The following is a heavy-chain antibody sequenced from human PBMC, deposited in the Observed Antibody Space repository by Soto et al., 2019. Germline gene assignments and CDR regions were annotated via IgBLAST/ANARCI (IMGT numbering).Heavy chain of an antibody. CDR1: VFTFSSDA. J-gene: IGHJ4*02. V-gene: IGHV3-23*01. CDR3: AKDHFRIRLGPSGCYVTFDY. Sequence: PGRSLRLSGAASVFTFSSDAMSWVRQSPGKGLEWVSAVSGSGGRTYYADSVKGGFTISRGNSKKTLYPQKTSLRTDETAVYYCAKDHFRIRLGPSGCYVTFDYWGQGILVSVSS. CDR2: VSGSGGRT. D-gene: IGHD3-22*01.